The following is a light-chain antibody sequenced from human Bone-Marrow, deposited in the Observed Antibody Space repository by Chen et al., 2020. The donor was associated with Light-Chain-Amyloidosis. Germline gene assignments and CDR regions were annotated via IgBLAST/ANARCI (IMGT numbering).Light chain of an antibody. CDR3: QVWDSSSDHPV. J-gene: IGLJ2*01. V-gene: IGLV3-21*04. CDR1: NIGSKS. CDR2: YDS. Sequence: SYVLTQAPSVSVAPGKTARITCGGNNIGSKSVHWYQQKPGQAPVLVIYYDSDRPSGIPERFSGSNSGNTATLTISRVEVGDEADYYCQVWDSSSDHPVFGGGTKLTVL.